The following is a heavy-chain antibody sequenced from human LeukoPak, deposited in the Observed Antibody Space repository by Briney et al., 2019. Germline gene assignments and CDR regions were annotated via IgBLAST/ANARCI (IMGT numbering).Heavy chain of an antibody. Sequence: KTSETLSLTCAVYGGSFSGYYWSWIRQPPGKVLEWIGEINHSGSTNYNPSLKSRVTISVDTSKNQFSLRLSSVTAADTAVYYCARYLNYDFWSGKTPDAFDIWGQGTMVTVSS. CDR3: ARYLNYDFWSGKTPDAFDI. J-gene: IGHJ3*02. CDR1: GGSFSGYY. V-gene: IGHV4-34*01. D-gene: IGHD3-3*01. CDR2: INHSGST.